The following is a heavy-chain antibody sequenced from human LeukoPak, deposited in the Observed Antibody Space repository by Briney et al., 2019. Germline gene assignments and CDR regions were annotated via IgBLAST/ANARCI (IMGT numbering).Heavy chain of an antibody. J-gene: IGHJ4*02. D-gene: IGHD3-22*01. CDR1: GFTFDDYA. Sequence: GGSLRLSCAASGFTFDDYAMHWVRHAPGKGLEWVSLISGDGGSTYYADSVKGRFTISRGNSKNSLYLQMNSLRTEDTALYYCAKDFLFTYYYDSSGYFDYWGQGTLVTVSS. V-gene: IGHV3-43*02. CDR3: AKDFLFTYYYDSSGYFDY. CDR2: ISGDGGST.